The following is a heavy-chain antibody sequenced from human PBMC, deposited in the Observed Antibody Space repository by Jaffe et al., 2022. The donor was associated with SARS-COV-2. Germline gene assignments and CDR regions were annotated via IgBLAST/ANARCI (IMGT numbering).Heavy chain of an antibody. D-gene: IGHD3-3*01. CDR3: ARDALPERRAIFGVENYGMDV. CDR2: ISSSSSYI. Sequence: EVQLVESGGGLVKPGGSLRLSCAASGFTFSSYSMNWVRQAPGKGLEWVSSISSSSSYIYYADSVKGRFTISRDNAKNSLYLQMNSLRAEDTAVYYCARDALPERRAIFGVENYGMDVWGQGTTVTVSS. V-gene: IGHV3-21*01. CDR1: GFTFSSYS. J-gene: IGHJ6*02.